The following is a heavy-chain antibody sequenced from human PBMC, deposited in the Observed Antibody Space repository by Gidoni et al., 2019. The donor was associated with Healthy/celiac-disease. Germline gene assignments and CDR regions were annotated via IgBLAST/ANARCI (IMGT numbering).Heavy chain of an antibody. V-gene: IGHV3-23*01. J-gene: IGHJ5*02. D-gene: IGHD3-10*01. CDR2: ISGSGGST. CDR1: GFTFSSYA. CDR3: AKDRGTYYYGSGSSWNWFDP. Sequence: EVQLLESGGGLVQPGGSLRLSCAASGFTFSSYAMSWVRQAPGKGLEWVSAISGSGGSTYYADSVKGRFTISRDNSKNTLYLQMNSLRAEDPAVYYCAKDRGTYYYGSGSSWNWFDPWGQGTLVTVSS.